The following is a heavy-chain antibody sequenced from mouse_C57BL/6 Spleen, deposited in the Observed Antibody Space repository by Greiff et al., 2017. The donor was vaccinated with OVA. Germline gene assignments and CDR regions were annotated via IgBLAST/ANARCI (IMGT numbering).Heavy chain of an antibody. V-gene: IGHV5-17*01. D-gene: IGHD4-1*02. CDR1: GFTFSDYG. CDR3: ARVNSLYYYAMDY. CDR2: ISSGSSTI. Sequence: DVMLVESGGGLVKPGGSLKLSCAASGFTFSDYGMHWVRQAPEQGLEWVAYISSGSSTIYYADTVKGRFTISRDNAKNTLFLQMTSLRSEDTAMYYCARVNSLYYYAMDYWGQGTSVTVSS. J-gene: IGHJ4*01.